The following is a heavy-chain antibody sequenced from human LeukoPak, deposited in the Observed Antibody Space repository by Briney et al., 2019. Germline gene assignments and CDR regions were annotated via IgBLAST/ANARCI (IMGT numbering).Heavy chain of an antibody. CDR1: GFVFSGYW. V-gene: IGHV3-74*01. D-gene: IGHD3/OR15-3a*01. CDR3: ARGGLDHAFDF. Sequence: PGGSLRLSCAAPGFVFSGYWMYWVRQAPGKGLEYVSRINNDGGGTTYAESVKGRFTVSRDNAKNTVFLQMNSLRAEDTAIYYCARGGLDHAFDFWGQGTMVTVSS. CDR2: INNDGGGT. J-gene: IGHJ3*01.